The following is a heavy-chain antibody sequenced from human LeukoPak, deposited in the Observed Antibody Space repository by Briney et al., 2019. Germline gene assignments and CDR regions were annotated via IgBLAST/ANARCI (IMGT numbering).Heavy chain of an antibody. J-gene: IGHJ4*02. CDR2: IYPGDSDT. Sequence: KPGESMKISCKGSGYSFTSYWIAWVRQMPGKGLEWMGIIYPGDSDTRYSPSFQGQVTISADKSISTAYLQWSSLEASDTAMYYCARQGSTSSWYKFDYWGQGTLVTVSS. D-gene: IGHD6-13*01. CDR1: GYSFTSYW. V-gene: IGHV5-51*01. CDR3: ARQGSTSSWYKFDY.